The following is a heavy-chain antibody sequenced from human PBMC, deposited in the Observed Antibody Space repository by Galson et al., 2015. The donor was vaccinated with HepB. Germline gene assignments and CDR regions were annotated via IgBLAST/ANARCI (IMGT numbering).Heavy chain of an antibody. CDR1: GFTFSNYG. CDR3: AKDPYLYSALAGTVAGFDY. V-gene: IGHV3-30*18. Sequence: SLRLSCAASGFTFSNYGMHWVRQAPGKGLEWVAVISYDGSNKYYAGSVKGRFTISRDNSKNTLYLQMNSLRAEDTALYYCAKDPYLYSALAGTVAGFDYWGQGTLATVSS. J-gene: IGHJ4*02. CDR2: ISYDGSNK. D-gene: IGHD6-19*01.